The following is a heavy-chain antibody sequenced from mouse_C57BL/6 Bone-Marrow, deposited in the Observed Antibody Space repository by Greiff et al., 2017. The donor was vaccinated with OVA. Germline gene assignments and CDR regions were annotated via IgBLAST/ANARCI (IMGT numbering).Heavy chain of an antibody. V-gene: IGHV1-4*01. Sequence: QVQLQQSGAELVRPGASVKLSCKASGYTFTSYSMHWVKQRPGQGLEWIGYINPSSGYPTYTQKFKDKATLTADKSASTAYMQLSSLASEDAACYNGARWHWDNYWGQGTTLTVSS. CDR1: GYTFTSYS. J-gene: IGHJ2*01. CDR2: INPSSGYP. CDR3: ARWHWDNY. D-gene: IGHD4-1*01.